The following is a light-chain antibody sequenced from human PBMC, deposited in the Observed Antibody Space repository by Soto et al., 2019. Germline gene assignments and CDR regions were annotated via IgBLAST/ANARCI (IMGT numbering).Light chain of an antibody. Sequence: EILLTQSPVILSVSPGEIVTLSCRASQSVTRNLAWHQQIPGQAPRLLVYHASVRATGIPARFSGSGSGTEFSLTISNLQSEDFAIYFCQQYHDWPPITFGQGTRLEIK. V-gene: IGKV3-15*01. CDR3: QQYHDWPPIT. J-gene: IGKJ5*01. CDR2: HAS. CDR1: QSVTRN.